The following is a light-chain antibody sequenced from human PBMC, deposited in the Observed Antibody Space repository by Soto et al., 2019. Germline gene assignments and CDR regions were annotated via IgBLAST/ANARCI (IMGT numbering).Light chain of an antibody. V-gene: IGKV3-11*01. CDR2: DAS. CDR3: QQRSNWLT. Sequence: EIVLTQSPTTLSLSPGDRASLSCRASQSVGYSLAWYQQKPGQAPRLLIYDASNRATDIPARFSGRGSGTDFTLTISRLEAEDFAVYYCQQRSNWLTFGGGTRIEMK. J-gene: IGKJ4*01. CDR1: QSVGYS.